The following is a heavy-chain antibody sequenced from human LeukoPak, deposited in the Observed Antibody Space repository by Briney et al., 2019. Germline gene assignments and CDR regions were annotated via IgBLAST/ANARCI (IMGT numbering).Heavy chain of an antibody. CDR1: GFTFSSYS. CDR2: AYSGGST. Sequence: GSLRLSCAASGFTFSSYSMNWVRQAPGKGLEWVSVAYSGGSTYYADSVKGRFTISRDDPKNTLYLQMNSLRAEDTAVYYCARVRGWKYFDYWGQGTLVTVSS. V-gene: IGHV3-66*01. J-gene: IGHJ4*02. CDR3: ARVRGWKYFDY. D-gene: IGHD1-1*01.